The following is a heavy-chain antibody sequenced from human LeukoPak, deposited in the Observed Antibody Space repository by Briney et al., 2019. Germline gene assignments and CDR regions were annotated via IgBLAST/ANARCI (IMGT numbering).Heavy chain of an antibody. D-gene: IGHD4-11*01. CDR1: GFTFSSYA. J-gene: IGHJ6*03. Sequence: PGGSLRLSCAASGFTFSSYAMSWVRQAPGKGLEWVSAISGSGGSTYYADSVKGRLTISRDNSKNTLYLQMNSLRAEDTAVYYCAKLTTVTDYYYYYMDVWGKGTTVTVSS. V-gene: IGHV3-23*01. CDR3: AKLTTVTDYYYYYMDV. CDR2: ISGSGGST.